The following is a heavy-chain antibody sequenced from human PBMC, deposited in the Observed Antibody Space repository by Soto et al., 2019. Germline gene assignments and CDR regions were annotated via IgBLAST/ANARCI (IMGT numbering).Heavy chain of an antibody. Sequence: QVQLVESGGSVVQPGRSLRLSCAASGYIFSNYGMHWVRQAPGKGLEGVAVTSYDGSKKYYGDSVKGRFTISKDNSKSTVYLQMNSVRIEDTAVYYCAKWGLSGHGMDVWGQGTTVTVSS. D-gene: IGHD7-27*01. CDR3: AKWGLSGHGMDV. V-gene: IGHV3-30*18. J-gene: IGHJ6*02. CDR2: TSYDGSKK. CDR1: GYIFSNYG.